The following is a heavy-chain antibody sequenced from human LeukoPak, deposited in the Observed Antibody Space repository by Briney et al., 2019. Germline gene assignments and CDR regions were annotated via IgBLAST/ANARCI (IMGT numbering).Heavy chain of an antibody. V-gene: IGHV1-2*06. CDR2: TNPNSGGT. CDR3: ARDWSMTTLDY. CDR1: GYTFTSYY. J-gene: IGHJ4*02. D-gene: IGHD4-17*01. Sequence: ASVKVSCKASGYTFTSYYMHWVRQAPGQGLGWMGRTNPNSGGTDYAQKFQGRVTMTRDTSISTAYLEFSSLRSDDTAVYYCARDWSMTTLDYWGQGTLVTVSS.